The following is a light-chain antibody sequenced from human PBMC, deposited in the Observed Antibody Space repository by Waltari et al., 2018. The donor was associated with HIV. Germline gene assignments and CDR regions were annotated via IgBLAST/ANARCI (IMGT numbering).Light chain of an antibody. CDR1: SSDIGAYNH. CDR3: SSYTASNTLWV. Sequence: QSALTQPASVSGSRGQSITMSCTGTSSDIGAYNHVSWFQQRPGKAPKLIIYDVTDRPSGVSKRFSGSKSGITASLTISGLQADDAGDYYCSSYTASNTLWVFGGGTKLTVL. V-gene: IGLV2-14*03. J-gene: IGLJ3*02. CDR2: DVT.